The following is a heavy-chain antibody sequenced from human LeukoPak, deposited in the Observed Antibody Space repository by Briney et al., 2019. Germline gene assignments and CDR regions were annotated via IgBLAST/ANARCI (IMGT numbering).Heavy chain of an antibody. CDR2: INPNSGGT. V-gene: IGHV1-2*02. D-gene: IGHD4-23*01. Sequence: ASVKVSCKASGYTFTGYYMHWVRQAPGQGLEWMGWINPNSGGTYYAQKFQGRVTMTSDTSISTAYMELSRLRSDNTAVYYCARDLYGGTSATFDYWGQGTLVSVSS. CDR1: GYTFTGYY. J-gene: IGHJ4*02. CDR3: ARDLYGGTSATFDY.